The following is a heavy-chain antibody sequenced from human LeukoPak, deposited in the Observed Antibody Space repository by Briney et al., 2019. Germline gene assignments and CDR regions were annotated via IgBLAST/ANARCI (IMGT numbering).Heavy chain of an antibody. CDR1: GFTFSSYG. CDR2: IWYGGSNK. V-gene: IGHV3-33*08. D-gene: IGHD3-16*01. CDR3: ASLWGPDAFDI. Sequence: GRSLRLSCAASGFTFSSYGMHWVRQAPGKGLEWVAAIWYGGSNKYYADSVKGRFTISRDNSKNTLYLQMNSLRAEDTAVYYCASLWGPDAFDIWGQGTMVTVSS. J-gene: IGHJ3*02.